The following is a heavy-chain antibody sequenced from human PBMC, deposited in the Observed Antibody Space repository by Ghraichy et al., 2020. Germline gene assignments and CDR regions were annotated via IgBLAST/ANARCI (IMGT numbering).Heavy chain of an antibody. CDR2: ISWNSGSI. D-gene: IGHD2-8*01. V-gene: IGHV3-9*01. J-gene: IGHJ4*02. Sequence: GGSLRLSCAASGFTFDDYAMHWVRQAPGKGLEWVSGISWNSGSIGYADSVKGRFTISRDNAKNSLYLQMNSLRAEDTALYYCAKDHTPDRYCTNGVCSPGNWGQGTLVTVSS. CDR3: AKDHTPDRYCTNGVCSPGN. CDR1: GFTFDDYA.